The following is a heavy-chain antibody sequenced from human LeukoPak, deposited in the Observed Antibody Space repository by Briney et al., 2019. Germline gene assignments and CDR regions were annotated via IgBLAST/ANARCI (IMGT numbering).Heavy chain of an antibody. D-gene: IGHD6-19*01. CDR2: IRYDGSNN. CDR1: GFTFRSYG. CDR3: ARAVSSASPASDI. V-gene: IGHV3-30*02. J-gene: IGHJ3*02. Sequence: PGGSLRLSCAASGFTFRSYGMHWVRQAPGKGLEWVAFIRYDGSNNDYADSVKGRFTISRDNYKNTLYLQMNSLRAEDTAVYYCARAVSSASPASDIWGQGTMVTVS.